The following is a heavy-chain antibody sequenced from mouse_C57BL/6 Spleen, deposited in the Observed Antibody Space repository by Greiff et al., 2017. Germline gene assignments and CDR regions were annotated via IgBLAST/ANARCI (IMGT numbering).Heavy chain of an antibody. CDR1: GYTFTSYW. V-gene: IGHV1-53*01. D-gene: IGHD1-1*01. Sequence: QVQLKQPGTELVKPGASVKLSCKASGYTFTSYWMHWVKQRPGQGLEWIGNINPSNGGTNYNEKFKSKATLTVDKSSSTAYMQLSSLTSEDSAVYYCARGYYYGSYWYFDVWGTGTTVTVSS. CDR2: INPSNGGT. CDR3: ARGYYYGSYWYFDV. J-gene: IGHJ1*03.